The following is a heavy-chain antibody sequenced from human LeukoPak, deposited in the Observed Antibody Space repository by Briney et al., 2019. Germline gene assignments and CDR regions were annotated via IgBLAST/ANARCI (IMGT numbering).Heavy chain of an antibody. V-gene: IGHV1-69*05. CDR2: IIPIFGTA. D-gene: IGHD3-22*01. J-gene: IGHJ3*02. CDR1: GGTFSSYA. CDR3: ARPMTYYYDSSGYYYLDAFDI. Sequence: SVKVSCKASGGTFSSYAISWVRQAPGQGLEWMGGIIPIFGTANYAQKLQGRVTMTTDTSTSTAYMELRSLRSDDTAVYYCARPMTYYYDSSGYYYLDAFDIWGQGTMVTVSS.